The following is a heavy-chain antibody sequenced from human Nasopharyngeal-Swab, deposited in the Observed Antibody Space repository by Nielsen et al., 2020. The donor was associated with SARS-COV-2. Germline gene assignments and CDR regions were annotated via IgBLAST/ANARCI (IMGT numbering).Heavy chain of an antibody. J-gene: IGHJ6*03. CDR3: ARGYFVDYYFSCMDV. CDR1: GGTFGTYA. CDR2: IIPIFGTP. Sequence: SVKVSCKASGGTFGTYALSWVRQAPGQGFEWMGGIIPIFGTPNYAQKFRGRVTMTADESTSTAYMELSSLRSEDTAVYYCARGYFVDYYFSCMDVWGKGTTVTVSS. D-gene: IGHD3-9*01. V-gene: IGHV1-69*13.